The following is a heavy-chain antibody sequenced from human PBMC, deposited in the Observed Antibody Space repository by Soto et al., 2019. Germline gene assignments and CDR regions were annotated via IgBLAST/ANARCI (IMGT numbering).Heavy chain of an antibody. J-gene: IGHJ5*02. CDR1: GFTFSSYS. V-gene: IGHV3-21*01. D-gene: IGHD5-12*01. CDR2: ISSSSSYI. Sequence: GGSLRLSXAASGFTFSSYSMNWVRQAPGKGLEWVSSISSSSSYIYYADSVKGRFTISRDNAKNSLYLQMNSLRAEDTAVYYCARDPYSGYDYWFDPWGQGTLVTVSS. CDR3: ARDPYSGYDYWFDP.